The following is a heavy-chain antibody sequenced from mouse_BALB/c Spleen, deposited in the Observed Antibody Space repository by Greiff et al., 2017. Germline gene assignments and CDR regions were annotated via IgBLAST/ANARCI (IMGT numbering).Heavy chain of an antibody. CDR3: ARNGDYYYGSSHAMDY. V-gene: IGHV2-6-7*01. CDR1: GFSLTGYG. D-gene: IGHD1-1*01. Sequence: VQGVESGPGLVAPSQSLSITCTVSGFSLTGYGVNWVRQPPGKGLEWLGMIWGDGSTDYNSALKSRLSISKDNSKSQVFLKMNSLQTDDTARYYCARNGDYYYGSSHAMDYWGQGTSVTVSS. J-gene: IGHJ4*01. CDR2: IWGDGST.